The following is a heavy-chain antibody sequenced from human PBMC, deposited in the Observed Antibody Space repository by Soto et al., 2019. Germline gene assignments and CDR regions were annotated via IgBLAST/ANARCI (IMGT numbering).Heavy chain of an antibody. CDR1: GFTFSNYG. V-gene: IGHV3-30*03. D-gene: IGHD3-10*01. Sequence: GGSLRLSCAASGFTFSNYGMYWIRQAPGKGLEWVAFISYDGSSKYYADSVKGRFTISRDNSKNTLYLQMNSLRAEDTAVYYCARDKPENYGSGSYYTPYYYYYGMDVWGQGTTVTVS. CDR2: ISYDGSSK. CDR3: ARDKPENYGSGSYYTPYYYYYGMDV. J-gene: IGHJ6*02.